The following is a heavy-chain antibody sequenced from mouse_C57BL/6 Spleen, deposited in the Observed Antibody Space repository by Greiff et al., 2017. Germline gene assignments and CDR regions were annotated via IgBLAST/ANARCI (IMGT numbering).Heavy chain of an antibody. J-gene: IGHJ4*01. Sequence: VQLVESGAELVKPGASVKLSCKASGYTFTEYTIHWVKQRSGQGLEWIGWFYPGSGSIKYNEKFKDKATLTADKSSSTVYMELSRLTSEDSAVYFCARHEEGYRSTVVATDYAMDYWGQGTSVTVSS. CDR1: GYTFTEYT. CDR3: ARHEEGYRSTVVATDYAMDY. CDR2: FYPGSGSI. D-gene: IGHD1-1*01. V-gene: IGHV1-62-2*01.